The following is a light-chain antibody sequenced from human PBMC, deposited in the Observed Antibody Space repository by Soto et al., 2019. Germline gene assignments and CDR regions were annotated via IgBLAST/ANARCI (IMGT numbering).Light chain of an antibody. CDR2: EVS. J-gene: IGLJ1*01. V-gene: IGLV2-23*02. CDR1: SSDVGSYNL. Sequence: QSVLTRAAYGSRSPGESSPISCNGTSSDVGSYNLVSWYQQHPGKAPKLMIYEVSKRPSGVSNRFSGSKSGNTASLTISGLQAEDEADYYCCSYAGSSTFSYVFGTGTKVTVL. CDR3: CSYAGSSTFSYV.